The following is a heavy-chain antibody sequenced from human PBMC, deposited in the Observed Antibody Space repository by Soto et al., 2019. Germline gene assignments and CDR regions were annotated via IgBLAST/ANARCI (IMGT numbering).Heavy chain of an antibody. Sequence: VQLVQSGAEVKKPGCSVKVSCKASGFTFTSYFMHWVRQAPGQGLEWMGIINPSGGSTSYAQKFQVRVTMTRDTPTSTVYMELSSLRSEDTAVYYCARALLGELSHSPYDYWGQGTLVTVSS. CDR1: GFTFTSYF. J-gene: IGHJ4*02. D-gene: IGHD3-16*02. CDR2: INPSGGST. V-gene: IGHV1-46*03. CDR3: ARALLGELSHSPYDY.